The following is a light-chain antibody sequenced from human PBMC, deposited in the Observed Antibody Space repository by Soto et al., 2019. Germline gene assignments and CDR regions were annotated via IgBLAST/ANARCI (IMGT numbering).Light chain of an antibody. CDR3: RSYDSSVSNVL. CDR2: GNT. Sequence: QSVLTQPPSVSGAPGQRVTISCTGSSSNIGAGYYVHWYQQLPGTAPKLLISGNTNRPSGVPDRFSGSKSGTSASLAITGLQPEDEADYYCRSYDSSVSNVLFGGGTQLTVL. J-gene: IGLJ2*01. V-gene: IGLV1-40*01. CDR1: SSNIGAGYY.